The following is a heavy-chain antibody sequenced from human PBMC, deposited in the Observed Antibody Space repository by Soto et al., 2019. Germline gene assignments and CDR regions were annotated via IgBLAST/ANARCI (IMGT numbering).Heavy chain of an antibody. J-gene: IGHJ6*02. V-gene: IGHV3-15*07. CDR1: GFTFSNAW. D-gene: IGHD2-2*01. CDR3: TIGGCCSSTRYYYYGMDV. CDR2: IKSKTDGGTT. Sequence: SLRLSCAASGFTFSNAWMNWVRQAPGKGLEWVGRIKSKTDGGTTDYAAPVKGRFTISRDDSKNTLYLQMNSLKTEDTAVYYCTIGGCCSSTRYYYYGMDVWGQGTTVTVSS.